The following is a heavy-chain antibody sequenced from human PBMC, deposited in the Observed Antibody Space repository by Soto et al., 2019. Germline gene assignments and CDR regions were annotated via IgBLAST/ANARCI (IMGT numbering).Heavy chain of an antibody. J-gene: IGHJ4*02. CDR1: GGSFSGYY. CDR3: ARGGYDFWSGYYREGVYYFDY. D-gene: IGHD3-3*01. CDR2: INHSGST. Sequence: SETLSLTCAVYGGSFSGYYWRWIRQPPGKGLEWIGEINHSGSTNYNPSLKSRVTISVDTSKNQFSLKLSSVTAADTAVHYCARGGYDFWSGYYREGVYYFDYWGQGTLVTVSS. V-gene: IGHV4-34*01.